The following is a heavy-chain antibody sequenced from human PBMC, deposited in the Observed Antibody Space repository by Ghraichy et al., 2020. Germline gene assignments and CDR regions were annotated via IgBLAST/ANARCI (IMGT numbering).Heavy chain of an antibody. Sequence: ASVKVSCKASGYTFSDYYIHWVRQAPGHGLEWMGRINPITGDTTYAQKFQGRVTMTRETSITTAYMELSRLTSDDTAVFYCARLRPAAGLDYWGQGTLLSVSS. CDR3: ARLRPAAGLDY. J-gene: IGHJ4*01. CDR1: GYTFSDYY. D-gene: IGHD6-13*01. CDR2: INPITGDT. V-gene: IGHV1-2*06.